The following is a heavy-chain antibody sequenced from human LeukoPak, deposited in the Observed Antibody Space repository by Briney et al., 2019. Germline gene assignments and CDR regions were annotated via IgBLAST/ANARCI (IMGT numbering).Heavy chain of an antibody. J-gene: IGHJ6*03. CDR3: ARTTSSYSSGWNYYYMDV. D-gene: IGHD6-19*01. Sequence: GASVKVSCKASGYTFTSYYMHWVRQAPGQGLEWMGIINPSGGSTSYAQKFQGRVTMTRDMSTSTVYMELSSLRSEDTAVYYCARTTSSYSSGWNYYYMDVWGKGTTVTISS. CDR1: GYTFTSYY. V-gene: IGHV1-46*01. CDR2: INPSGGST.